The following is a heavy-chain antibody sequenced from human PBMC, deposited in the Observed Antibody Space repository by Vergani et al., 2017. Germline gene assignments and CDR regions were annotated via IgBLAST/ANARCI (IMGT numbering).Heavy chain of an antibody. V-gene: IGHV3-49*04. CDR1: GFTFGDYA. Sequence: EVQLVESGGGLVQPGRSLRLSCTASGFTFGDYAMSWVRQAPGKGLEWVGFISSKAYGGTTEYAASVKGRFTISRDDSKSIAYLQMNSLKTEDTAVYYCTRDGSEYSSGWYPAFDIWGQGTMVTVSS. J-gene: IGHJ3*02. CDR3: TRDGSEYSSGWYPAFDI. CDR2: ISSKAYGGTT. D-gene: IGHD6-19*01.